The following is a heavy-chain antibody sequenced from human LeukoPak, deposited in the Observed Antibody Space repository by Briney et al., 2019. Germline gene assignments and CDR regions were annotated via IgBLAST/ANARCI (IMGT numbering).Heavy chain of an antibody. V-gene: IGHV1-2*02. CDR2: INPNSGGT. D-gene: IGHD2-8*01. CDR1: GYTFTGYY. CDR3: ARFLHGDPLALMVYAIGY. J-gene: IGHJ4*02. Sequence: GASVKVSCKASGYTFTGYYMHWVRQAPGQGLEWMGWINPNSGGTNYAQKFQGRVTMTRDTSISTAYMELSRLRSDDTAVYYCARFLHGDPLALMVYAIGYWGQGTLVTVSS.